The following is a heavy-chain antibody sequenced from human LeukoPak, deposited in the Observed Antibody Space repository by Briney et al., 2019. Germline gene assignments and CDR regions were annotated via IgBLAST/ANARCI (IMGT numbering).Heavy chain of an antibody. D-gene: IGHD7-27*01. CDR2: MSSDGNNN. Sequence: PGGSLRLSCAASGLTLSNSDMHWVRQAPGKGLEWVAVMSSDGNNNYYGDSVKGRFTISRDNSKNTLYLQMDSLRAEDTAVYYCAKEEPWGTFDIWGQGTMVTVSS. CDR1: GLTLSNSD. CDR3: AKEEPWGTFDI. J-gene: IGHJ3*02. V-gene: IGHV3-30*18.